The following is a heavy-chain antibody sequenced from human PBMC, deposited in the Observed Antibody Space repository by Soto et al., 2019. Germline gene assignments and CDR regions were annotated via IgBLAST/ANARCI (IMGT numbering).Heavy chain of an antibody. Sequence: QVQLQESGPGLVKPSQTLSLTCTVIGGSIRSPNYYWSWIRQHPGKGLEWIGNIYYHGSTNYTPSLKSRAVISLDTSKNQFSLKLNSVTAADTAVYYCARDAPLWFGALSHWGQGTLVTVSS. CDR3: ARDAPLWFGALSH. CDR2: IYYHGST. V-gene: IGHV4-31*03. CDR1: GGSIRSPNYY. D-gene: IGHD3-10*01. J-gene: IGHJ4*02.